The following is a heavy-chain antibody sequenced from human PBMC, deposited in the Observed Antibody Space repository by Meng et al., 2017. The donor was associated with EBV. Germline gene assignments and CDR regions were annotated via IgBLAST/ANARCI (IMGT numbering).Heavy chain of an antibody. CDR1: GFSFNTYG. Sequence: VEWWESGGALGQPGGSLRLSCTVSGFSFNTYGVVWVRQAPGKGPEWVAGIGGSGGIINYADSVKGRFTISTDKSKNTLFLQMNSLRVEDTAIYYCAKSRGWDLLAWLDSRGHGTLVTVSS. CDR2: IGGSGGII. V-gene: IGHV3-23*01. D-gene: IGHD2-15*01. CDR3: AKSRGWDLLAWLDS. J-gene: IGHJ5*01.